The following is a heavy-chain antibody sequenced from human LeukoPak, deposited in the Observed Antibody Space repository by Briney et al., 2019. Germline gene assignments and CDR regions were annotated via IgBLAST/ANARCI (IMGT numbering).Heavy chain of an antibody. CDR1: GYTFTSYA. V-gene: IGHV1-3*01. D-gene: IGHD1-26*01. CDR3: ARVTGSYPTPYYYYGMDV. Sequence: GASVKVSCKASGYTFTSYAMHWVRQAPGQRLEWMGWINACNGNTKYSQKFQGRVTITRDTSASTAYMELSSLRSEDTAVYYCARVTGSYPTPYYYYGMDVWGQGTTVTVS. J-gene: IGHJ6*02. CDR2: INACNGNT.